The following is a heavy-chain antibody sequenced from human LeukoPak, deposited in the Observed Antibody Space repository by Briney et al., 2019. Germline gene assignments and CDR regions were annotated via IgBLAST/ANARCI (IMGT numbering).Heavy chain of an antibody. J-gene: IGHJ4*02. D-gene: IGHD6-13*01. CDR2: ISAYNGST. Sequence: ASVKVSCKASGYTFTSYGISWVRQAPGQGLEWMGWISAYNGSTNYAQKLQGRVTMTTDTSTSTAYMELRSLRSDDTAVYYCARFGYSSSWLHFDYWGQGTLVTVSS. CDR1: GYTFTSYG. CDR3: ARFGYSSSWLHFDY. V-gene: IGHV1-18*01.